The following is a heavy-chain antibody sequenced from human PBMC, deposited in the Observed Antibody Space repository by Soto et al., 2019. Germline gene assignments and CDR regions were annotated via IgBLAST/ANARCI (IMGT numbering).Heavy chain of an antibody. CDR3: ASDFRTRGWFRQAGNFAMDV. J-gene: IGHJ6*02. CDR1: GYPYTNSY. CDR2: IHPNTGGT. Sequence: QVQLVQSGAEVRKPGASVKVSCKASGYPYTNSYMHWVRQAPGQGLEWMGWIHPNTGGTNYAQKFQGRVTMTRDTSVSPVYMELNRLTSDDTAIYFCASDFRTRGWFRQAGNFAMDVWGQGTTVTVS. V-gene: IGHV1-2*02. D-gene: IGHD6-19*01.